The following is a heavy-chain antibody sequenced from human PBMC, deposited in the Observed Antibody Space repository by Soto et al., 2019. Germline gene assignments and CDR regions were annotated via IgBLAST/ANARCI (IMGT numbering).Heavy chain of an antibody. CDR2: IYHSGST. D-gene: IGHD6-19*01. CDR3: ARAGDSSGPVALGY. CDR1: GVSISSGGSS. V-gene: IGHV4-30-2*01. J-gene: IGHJ4*02. Sequence: SETLSLTCAVSGVSISSGGSSWSWIRQPPGKGLEWIGYIYHSGSTYYNPSLKSRVTISVDRSKNQFSLKLSSVTAADTAVYYCARAGDSSGPVALGYWGQGTLVTAPQ.